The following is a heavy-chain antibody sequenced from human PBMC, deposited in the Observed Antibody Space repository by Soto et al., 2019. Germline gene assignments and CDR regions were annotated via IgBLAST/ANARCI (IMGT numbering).Heavy chain of an antibody. CDR3: ARGRFWEWLRGPTSFDY. J-gene: IGHJ4*02. D-gene: IGHD3-3*01. CDR1: GYTFTGYY. V-gene: IGHV1-2*04. CDR2: INPNSGGT. Sequence: ASVKVSCKASGYTFTGYYMHWVRQAPGQGLEWMGWINPNSGGTNYAQKFQGWVTMTRDTSISTAYMELSRLRSDDTAVYYCARGRFWEWLRGPTSFDYWGQGTLVTVSS.